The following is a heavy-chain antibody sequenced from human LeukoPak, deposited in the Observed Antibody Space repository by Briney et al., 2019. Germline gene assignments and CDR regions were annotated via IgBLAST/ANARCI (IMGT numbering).Heavy chain of an antibody. J-gene: IGHJ4*02. V-gene: IGHV3-11*01. CDR1: GFTFSDHY. Sequence: GGSLRLSCAASGFTFSDHYMTWIRQAPGEGLEWVSYISNSGSTIYYADSMRGRFTVSRDNAKSSLFLQMNSLRVEDTAVYYCARVASGYIYGLPLKFFFDDWGQGTLVTVSS. CDR3: ARVASGYIYGLPLKFFFDD. D-gene: IGHD5-18*01. CDR2: ISNSGSTI.